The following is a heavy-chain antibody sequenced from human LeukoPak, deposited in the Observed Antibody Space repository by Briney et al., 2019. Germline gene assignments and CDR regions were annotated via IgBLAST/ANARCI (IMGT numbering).Heavy chain of an antibody. CDR2: IRYDGSNK. CDR1: GFTFSSYG. Sequence: GGSLRLSCAASGFTFSSYGMHWVRQAPGKGLEWVAFIRYDGSNKYYADSVKGRFTISRDNSKNTLYLQMNSLRAEDTAVYYCAKDDSPEMATEPGYWGQGTLVTVSS. D-gene: IGHD5-24*01. V-gene: IGHV3-30*02. CDR3: AKDDSPEMATEPGY. J-gene: IGHJ4*02.